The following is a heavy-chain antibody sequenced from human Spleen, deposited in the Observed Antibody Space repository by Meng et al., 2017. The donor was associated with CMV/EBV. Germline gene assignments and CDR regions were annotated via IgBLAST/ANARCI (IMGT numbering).Heavy chain of an antibody. CDR2: IYHSGST. CDR1: GYSISSGYY. J-gene: IGHJ2*01. V-gene: IGHV4-38-2*02. CDR3: ARGLKYFDL. Sequence: SETLSLTCTVSGYSISSGYYWGWIRQPPGKELEWIGSIYHSGSTYYNPSLKSRVTISVDTSKNQFSLKLSSVTAADTAVYYCARGLKYFDLWGRGTLVTVSS. D-gene: IGHD3-16*01.